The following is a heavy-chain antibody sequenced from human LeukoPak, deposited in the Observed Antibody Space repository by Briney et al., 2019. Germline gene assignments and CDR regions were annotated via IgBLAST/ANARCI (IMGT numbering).Heavy chain of an antibody. CDR2: IKPDSGAT. CDR1: GYTFTVHY. CDR3: ARDHDYGPDY. V-gene: IGHV1-2*02. D-gene: IGHD4/OR15-4a*01. Sequence: ASLKVSCKASGYTFTVHYMHWLRQAPGQGLEWMGWIKPDSGATNFAQNFQGRVTMTSDTSINTAYMELSSLTSDDTAIYYCARDHDYGPDYWGQGTLVTVSA. J-gene: IGHJ4*02.